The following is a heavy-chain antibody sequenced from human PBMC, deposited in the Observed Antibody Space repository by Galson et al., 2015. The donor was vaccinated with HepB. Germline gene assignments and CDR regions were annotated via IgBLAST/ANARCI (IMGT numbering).Heavy chain of an antibody. CDR3: ARDPITMTQDDIYWYFDL. V-gene: IGHV1-69*13. Sequence: SVKVSCKASGGTFSSYAISWVRQAPGQGLEWMGGIIPIFGTANYAQKFQGRVTITADESTSTAYMELSSLRSEDTAVYYCARDPITMTQDDIYWYFDLWGRGTLVTVSS. CDR2: IIPIFGTA. D-gene: IGHD3-22*01. CDR1: GGTFSSYA. J-gene: IGHJ2*01.